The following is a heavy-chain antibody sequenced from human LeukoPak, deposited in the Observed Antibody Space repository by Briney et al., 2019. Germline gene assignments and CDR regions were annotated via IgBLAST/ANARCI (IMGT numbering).Heavy chain of an antibody. V-gene: IGHV3-21*01. CDR1: GFTFSSYS. D-gene: IGHD3-22*01. CDR2: ISGSSYYI. J-gene: IGHJ5*02. CDR3: AMGTYYYDSSGYCP. Sequence: GGSLRLSCAASGFTFSSYSMNWVRQAPGKGLEWVSSISGSSYYIYYADSVKGRFTISRDNAKNSLYLQMNSLRAEDTAVYYCAMGTYYYDSSGYCPWGQGTLVTVSS.